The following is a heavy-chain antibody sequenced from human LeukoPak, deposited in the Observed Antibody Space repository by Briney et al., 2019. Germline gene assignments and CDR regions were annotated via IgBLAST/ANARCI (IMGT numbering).Heavy chain of an antibody. CDR2: MNPNSGNT. CDR1: GYTFTSYD. CDR3: ARGLPGYSSGWYDFDY. V-gene: IGHV1-8*01. J-gene: IGHJ4*02. D-gene: IGHD6-19*01. Sequence: ASVKVSCKASGYTFTSYDINWVRQATGQGLEWMGWMNPNSGNTGYAQKFQGRVTTTRNTSISTAYMELSSLRSEDTAVYYCARGLPGYSSGWYDFDYWGQGTLVTVSS.